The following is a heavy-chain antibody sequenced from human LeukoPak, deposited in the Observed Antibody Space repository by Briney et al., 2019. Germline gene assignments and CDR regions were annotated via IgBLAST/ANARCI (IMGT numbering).Heavy chain of an antibody. Sequence: PSETLSLTCSVSDDSITMYYLTWIRQPPGNLLEWIGYVDHTGSTNFNPSLNGRVSISRDTSKNLFSLRLRYVTAADTAVYFCARGRVSSSKWYSTYYYYFYMDVWGKGTTVTVSS. CDR1: DDSITMYY. J-gene: IGHJ6*03. V-gene: IGHV4-59*01. D-gene: IGHD4-11*01. CDR2: VDHTGST. CDR3: ARGRVSSSKWYSTYYYYFYMDV.